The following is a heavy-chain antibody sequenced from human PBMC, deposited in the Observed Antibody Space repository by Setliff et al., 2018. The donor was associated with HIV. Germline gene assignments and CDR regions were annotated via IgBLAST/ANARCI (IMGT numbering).Heavy chain of an antibody. CDR3: ARSLGDPPYYYGSGSYDNSGY. CDR2: INTGNGNT. CDR1: GYTFNSYA. J-gene: IGHJ4*02. D-gene: IGHD3-10*01. V-gene: IGHV1-3*04. Sequence: GASVKVSCKASGYTFNSYAMHWVRQAPEQRPEWMGWINTGNGNTRHSQKFHGRVTITRDTPASTAYMELSSPRSEDTAVYYCARSLGDPPYYYGSGSYDNSGYWGQGTPVTVSS.